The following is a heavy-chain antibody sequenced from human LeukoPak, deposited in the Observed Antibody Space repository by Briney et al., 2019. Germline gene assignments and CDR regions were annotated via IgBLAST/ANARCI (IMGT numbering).Heavy chain of an antibody. CDR2: IYYSGST. J-gene: IGHJ5*02. CDR1: GGSISSSSYY. CDR3: ARQEDYGDPRNWFDP. Sequence: PSQTLSLTCTVSGGSISSSSYYWGWIRQPPGKGLEWIGSIYYSGSTYYNPSLKSRATISVDTSKNQFSLKLSSVTAADTAVYYCARQEDYGDPRNWFDPWGQGTLVTVSS. D-gene: IGHD4-17*01. V-gene: IGHV4-39*01.